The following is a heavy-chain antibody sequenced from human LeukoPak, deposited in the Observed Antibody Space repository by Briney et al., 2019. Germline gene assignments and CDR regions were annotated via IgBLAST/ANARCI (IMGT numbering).Heavy chain of an antibody. CDR3: ARDPMEWPDYYYMDV. CDR2: ISYDGSNK. Sequence: GGSLRLSCAASGFTFSSYWMSWVRQAPGKGLEWVAVISYDGSNKYYADSVKGRFTISRDNSKNTLYLQMNSLRAEDTAVYYCARDPMEWPDYYYMDVWGKGTTVTVSS. V-gene: IGHV3-30-3*01. D-gene: IGHD3-3*01. J-gene: IGHJ6*03. CDR1: GFTFSSYW.